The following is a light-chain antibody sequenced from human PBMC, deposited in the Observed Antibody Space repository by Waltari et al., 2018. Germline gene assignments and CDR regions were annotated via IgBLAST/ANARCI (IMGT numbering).Light chain of an antibody. CDR2: GAS. V-gene: IGKV3-20*01. CDR3: QQYGSSWYT. Sequence: EIVLTQSPGTLSLSPGERATLSCRASQSVSSSYLAWYQQTPGQAPRLLIYGASSRATGIPDRFSGSGSGTDFTLTISRLEPEDFAVYYCQQYGSSWYTFGQGTKLEIK. CDR1: QSVSSSY. J-gene: IGKJ2*01.